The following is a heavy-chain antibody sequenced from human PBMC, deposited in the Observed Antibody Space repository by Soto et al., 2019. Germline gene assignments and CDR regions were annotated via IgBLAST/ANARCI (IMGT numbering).Heavy chain of an antibody. CDR1: GYTFTSYA. CDR2: INAGNGNT. Sequence: ASVKVSCKASGYTFTSYAMHWVRQAPGQRLEWMGWINAGNGNTKYSQKFQGRVTITRDTSASTAYMELSSLRSEDTAVYYCARDPSYYDSSGYQALDYWGQGTLVTVSS. D-gene: IGHD3-22*01. CDR3: ARDPSYYDSSGYQALDY. V-gene: IGHV1-3*01. J-gene: IGHJ4*02.